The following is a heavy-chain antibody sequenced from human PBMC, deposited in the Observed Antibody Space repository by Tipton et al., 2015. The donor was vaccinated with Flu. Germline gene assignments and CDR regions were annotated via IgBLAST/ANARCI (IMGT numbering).Heavy chain of an antibody. Sequence: LRLSCNVFGGSIDTVGYYWAWIRQSPGKGLEWIGNIFYSGSTFYNPSLKSRVTISVDTSKNQFSLKLSSVTAADTAVYYCAKVSSSSSSYYFDYWGQGILVTVSS. V-gene: IGHV4-39*07. J-gene: IGHJ4*02. CDR3: AKVSSSSSSYYFDY. D-gene: IGHD6-6*01. CDR2: IFYSGST. CDR1: GGSIDTVGYY.